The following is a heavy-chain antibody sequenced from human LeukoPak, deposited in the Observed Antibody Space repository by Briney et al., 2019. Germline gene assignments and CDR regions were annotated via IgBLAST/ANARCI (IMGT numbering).Heavy chain of an antibody. CDR1: GGTFSSYA. CDR3: ASGRFGDYMDV. Sequence: ASVKVSCKASGGTFSSYAISWVRQAPGQGLEWMGGIIPIFGTANYAQKFQGRVTITADESTSTAYMELSSLRSDDTAVYYCASGRFGDYMDVWGKGTTVTVSS. CDR2: IIPIFGTA. D-gene: IGHD3-10*01. J-gene: IGHJ6*03. V-gene: IGHV1-69*13.